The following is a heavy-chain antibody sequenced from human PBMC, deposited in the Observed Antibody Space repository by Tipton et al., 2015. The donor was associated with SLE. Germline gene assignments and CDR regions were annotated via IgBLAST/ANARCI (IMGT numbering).Heavy chain of an antibody. J-gene: IGHJ5*02. CDR1: GYTFTSYD. V-gene: IGHV1-8*01. CDR3: AREREAGYQLQGWFDP. CDR2: MNPNSGNT. Sequence: VQLVQSGAEVKKPGASVKVSCKASGYTFTSYDINWVRQATGQGLEWMGWMNPNSGNTGYAQKFQGRVTMTRNTSISTAYMELSSLRSEDTAVYYCAREREAGYQLQGWFDPWGQGTLVTVSS. D-gene: IGHD2-2*01.